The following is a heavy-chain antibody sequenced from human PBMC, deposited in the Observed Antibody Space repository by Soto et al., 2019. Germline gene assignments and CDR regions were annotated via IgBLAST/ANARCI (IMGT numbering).Heavy chain of an antibody. CDR2: VSGGGGTR. CDR1: GLTFSDYS. Sequence: EVQLLESGGGLVQPGGSLRLSCVASGLTFSDYSMSWVRQAPGKGLEWLSSVSGGGGTRYYADSVEGRFTSSSDNSKNTVYLQLTSLRVEDTAVYYCAKGGVVTVKDYWGQGTLVTVSS. CDR3: AKGGVVTVKDY. D-gene: IGHD2-21*02. J-gene: IGHJ4*02. V-gene: IGHV3-23*01.